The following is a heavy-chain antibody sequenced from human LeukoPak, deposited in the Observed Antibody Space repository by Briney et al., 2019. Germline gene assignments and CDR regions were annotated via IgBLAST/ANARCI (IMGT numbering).Heavy chain of an antibody. CDR3: AKDKAGYSYGIFDY. CDR2: ISGSGGST. Sequence: PGGSLRLSCAASGFTFSSYAMSWVRQAPGKGLEWVSAISGSGGSTYYADSVKGRFTISRDNAKNSLYLQMNSLRAEDTALYCCAKDKAGYSYGIFDYWGQGTLVTVSS. J-gene: IGHJ4*02. D-gene: IGHD5-18*01. CDR1: GFTFSSYA. V-gene: IGHV3-23*01.